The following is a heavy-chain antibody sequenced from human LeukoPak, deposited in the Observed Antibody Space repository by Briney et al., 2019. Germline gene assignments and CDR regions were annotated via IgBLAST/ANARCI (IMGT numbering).Heavy chain of an antibody. D-gene: IGHD2-2*01. V-gene: IGHV1-46*01. CDR2: INPSGGST. Sequence: ASVKVSCKASGYSFTTYYIHWVPQAPGQGLEWMGVINPSGGSTSFAQKFQARLTMTRDTSTSTVYMELSGLSSEDTAVYYCAREIVVVPSAMGFDPWGQGTLVTVSS. CDR1: GYSFTTYY. CDR3: AREIVVVPSAMGFDP. J-gene: IGHJ5*02.